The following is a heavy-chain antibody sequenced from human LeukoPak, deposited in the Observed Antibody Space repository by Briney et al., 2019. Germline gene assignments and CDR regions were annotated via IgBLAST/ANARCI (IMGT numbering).Heavy chain of an antibody. CDR1: GFTFSSYA. CDR3: AREGRGVGANDY. CDR2: ISGSGGST. Sequence: GSLRLSCAASGFTFSSYAMSWVRPAPGKGLEWVSAISGSGGSTYYADSVKGRFTISRDNAKNSLYLQMNSLRAEDTAVYYCAREGRGVGANDYWGQGTLVTVSS. J-gene: IGHJ4*02. D-gene: IGHD1-26*01. V-gene: IGHV3-23*01.